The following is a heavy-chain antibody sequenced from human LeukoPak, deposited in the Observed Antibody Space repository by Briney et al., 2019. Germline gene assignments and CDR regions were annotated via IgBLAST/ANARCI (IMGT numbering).Heavy chain of an antibody. CDR3: TTCFGVVISDNFDY. CDR2: IESKTNGETT. CDR1: GFTFSNTW. Sequence: PGGSLRLSCAASGFTFSNTWMNWVRQAPGKGLEWVGRIESKTNGETTDYAAPVKGRFTIPRDDSKNTLYLQMNNLKTEDTAVYYCTTCFGVVISDNFDYWGQGALVTVSS. D-gene: IGHD3-3*01. J-gene: IGHJ4*02. V-gene: IGHV3-15*04.